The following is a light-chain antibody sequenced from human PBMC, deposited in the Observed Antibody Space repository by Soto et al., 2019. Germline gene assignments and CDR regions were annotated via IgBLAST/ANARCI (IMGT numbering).Light chain of an antibody. CDR1: QSVTSS. CDR2: DAS. V-gene: IGKV3-11*01. CDR3: QHRSTWPRT. J-gene: IGKJ4*01. Sequence: EIVLTQSPGTLSLSPGDRATLSFRASQSVTSSLVWYQQKPGQAPRLLIYDASDRATGIPARFSGSGSGTDFTLTISSLEPEDSAVYYCQHRSTWPRTFGGGTKVDIK.